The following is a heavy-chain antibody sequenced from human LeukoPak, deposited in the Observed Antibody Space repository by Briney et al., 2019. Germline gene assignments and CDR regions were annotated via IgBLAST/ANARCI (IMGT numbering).Heavy chain of an antibody. CDR1: GASITGESYC. J-gene: IGHJ6*02. CDR3: ARVCGAPPFYYYGIDV. CDR2: IHHGGRT. D-gene: IGHD3-3*01. V-gene: IGHV4-31*03. Sequence: NPSESLSLTCNVSGASITGESYCWSWMRPQPGKGLEWIGYIHHGGRTYSNASLKSRVTISVHTSKSQFSLKVNSVTAADTAVYYCARVCGAPPFYYYGIDVWGQGTTVTVSS.